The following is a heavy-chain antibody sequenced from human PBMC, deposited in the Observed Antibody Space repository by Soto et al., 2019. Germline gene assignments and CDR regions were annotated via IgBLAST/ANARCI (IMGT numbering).Heavy chain of an antibody. CDR2: IIPIFGTA. D-gene: IGHD6-6*01. J-gene: IGHJ4*02. CDR1: GGTFSSYA. CDR3: ASSIAAASGFDY. Sequence: SSVKVSCKASGGTFSSYAISWVRQAPGQGLEWMGGIIPIFGTANYAQKFQGRVTITADESTSTAYMELSSLRSEDTAVYYCASSIAAASGFDYWGQGTLVTVSS. V-gene: IGHV1-69*13.